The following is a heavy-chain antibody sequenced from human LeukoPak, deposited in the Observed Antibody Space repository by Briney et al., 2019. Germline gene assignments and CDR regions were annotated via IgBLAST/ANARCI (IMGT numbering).Heavy chain of an antibody. V-gene: IGHV3-48*04. CDR1: GFTFTNAW. CDR2: ISSSGSTI. CDR3: ARGGPSDVGDSVDV. D-gene: IGHD5-12*01. J-gene: IGHJ6*04. Sequence: PGGSLRLSCEASGFTFTNAWMNWVRQAPGKGLEWISYISSSGSTIYYADTVKGRFTISRDNAKKSLYLQMNSLRAEDTAVYYCARGGPSDVGDSVDVWGKGTTVIISS.